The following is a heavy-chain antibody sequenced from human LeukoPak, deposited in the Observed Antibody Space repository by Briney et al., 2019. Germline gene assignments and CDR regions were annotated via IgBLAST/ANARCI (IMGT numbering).Heavy chain of an antibody. V-gene: IGHV3-21*01. Sequence: PGGSLRLSCAASGFTFSSYSMNWVRQAPGKGLEWVSSISSSSSYIYYADSVKGRFTISRDNAKNSLYVQMNSLRAEDTAVYYCARGHTLLWFGAGGPDYYYYMDVWGKGTTVTVSS. CDR2: ISSSSSYI. J-gene: IGHJ6*03. CDR3: ARGHTLLWFGAGGPDYYYYMDV. D-gene: IGHD3-10*01. CDR1: GFTFSSYS.